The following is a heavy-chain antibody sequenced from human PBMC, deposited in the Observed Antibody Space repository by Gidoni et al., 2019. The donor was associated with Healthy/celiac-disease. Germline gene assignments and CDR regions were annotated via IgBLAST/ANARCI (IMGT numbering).Heavy chain of an antibody. D-gene: IGHD3-3*01. CDR2: ISGSGGST. CDR3: AKRAHNYDFWSGYPNWFDP. V-gene: IGHV3-23*01. J-gene: IGHJ5*02. CDR1: GFTFSSYA. Sequence: EVPLLESGGGLVQPGGSLRLSCAASGFTFSSYAMSWVRQAPGKGLEWVSAISGSGGSTYYADSVKGRFTISRDNSKNTLYLQMNSLRAEDTAVYYCAKRAHNYDFWSGYPNWFDPWGQGTLVTVSS.